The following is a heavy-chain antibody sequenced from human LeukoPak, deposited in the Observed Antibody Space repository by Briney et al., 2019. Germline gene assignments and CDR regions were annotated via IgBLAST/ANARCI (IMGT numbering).Heavy chain of an antibody. CDR2: IIPIVDTA. V-gene: IGHV1-69*06. D-gene: IGHD2-15*01. J-gene: IGHJ4*02. CDR3: ASGAVLRKYYFDY. Sequence: GASVKVSCKASGGTFSNYAISWVRQAPGQGLEWMGGIIPIVDTANYAQKFQGRITITADKSTSTAYMELSSLRSEDTAVYYCASGAVLRKYYFDYWGQGTLVTVSS. CDR1: GGTFSNYA.